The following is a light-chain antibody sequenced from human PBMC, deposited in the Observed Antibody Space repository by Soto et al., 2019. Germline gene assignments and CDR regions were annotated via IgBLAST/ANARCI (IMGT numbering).Light chain of an antibody. V-gene: IGKV1-12*01. CDR3: LQTSYFPFS. J-gene: IGKJ3*01. CDR1: QAVKFW. Sequence: DILMTQSPSSVSASVGDRVTITCRASQAVKFWLAWYQQKPGRAPQLLIYAASTLQSGVPSRFTGTGSGTDFTLTIPSLQPEDVATYFCLQTSYFPFSFGPGTRVDIK. CDR2: AAS.